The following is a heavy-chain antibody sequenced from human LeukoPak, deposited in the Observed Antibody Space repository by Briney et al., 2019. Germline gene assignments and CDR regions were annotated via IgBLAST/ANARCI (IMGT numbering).Heavy chain of an antibody. CDR2: ISGSGGGT. Sequence: PGGSLRLSCAVSGITLSNYGMSWVRQAPGKGLEWVAGISGSGGGTYYADSVKGRFTISRDNRKNTLYLQMNSLRAEDTAVYFCAKRGVVIRVILVGFHKEAYYFDSWGQGALVTVSS. V-gene: IGHV3-23*01. D-gene: IGHD3-22*01. CDR1: GITLSNYG. J-gene: IGHJ4*02. CDR3: AKRGVVIRVILVGFHKEAYYFDS.